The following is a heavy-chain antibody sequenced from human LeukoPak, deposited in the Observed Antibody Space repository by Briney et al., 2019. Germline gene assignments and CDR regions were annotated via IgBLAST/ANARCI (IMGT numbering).Heavy chain of an antibody. Sequence: GGSLRLSCAASGFTFSSYGMHWVRQAPGKGLEWVTFIRYDGSNKYYADSVKGRFTISRDNSKNTLYLQMNSLRAEDTAVYYCAKGGGSGWSLDYWGQGTLVTVSS. D-gene: IGHD6-19*01. CDR2: IRYDGSNK. J-gene: IGHJ4*02. CDR3: AKGGGSGWSLDY. V-gene: IGHV3-30*02. CDR1: GFTFSSYG.